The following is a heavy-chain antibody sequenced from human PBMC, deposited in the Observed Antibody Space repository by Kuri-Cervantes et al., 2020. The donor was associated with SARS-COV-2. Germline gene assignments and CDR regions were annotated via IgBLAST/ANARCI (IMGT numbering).Heavy chain of an antibody. D-gene: IGHD2-8*01. CDR2: ISYDGKKK. Sequence: GGSLRLSCTASGFNFSTTDMHWARQTPGKGLEWVAVISYDGKKKKCVASGKGRFTISRDNSQNTLYLQVKSLKSEDTAIYYCAKDRFGVHDFWGQGTLVTVSS. V-gene: IGHV3-30*18. CDR3: AKDRFGVHDF. CDR1: GFNFSTTD. J-gene: IGHJ4*02.